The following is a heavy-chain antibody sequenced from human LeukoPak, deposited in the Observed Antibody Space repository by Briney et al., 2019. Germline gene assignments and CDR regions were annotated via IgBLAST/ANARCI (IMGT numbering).Heavy chain of an antibody. CDR2: IYYSGST. D-gene: IGHD3-3*01. Sequence: PSETLSLTCTVSGGSISSSSYYWGWIRQPPGKGLEWIGSIYYSGSTYYNPSLKSRVTISVDTSKNQFSLKLSSVTAADTAVYYCARPHIYGFWSGYSNWFDPWGQGTLVTVSS. J-gene: IGHJ5*02. V-gene: IGHV4-39*01. CDR3: ARPHIYGFWSGYSNWFDP. CDR1: GGSISSSSYY.